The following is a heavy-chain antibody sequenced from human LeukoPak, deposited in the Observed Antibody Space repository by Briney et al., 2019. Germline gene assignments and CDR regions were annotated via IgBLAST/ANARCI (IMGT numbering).Heavy chain of an antibody. Sequence: SETLSLTCAVYGGSFSGYYWSWIRQPPGKGLEWIGEINHSGSTNYNPSLKSRVTISVDTSKNQFSLKLSSVTAADTAVYYCARSSESDVRAVVPAAMVTGRGYSSSFDYWGQGTLVTVSS. J-gene: IGHJ4*02. CDR3: ARSSESDVRAVVPAAMVTGRGYSSSFDY. V-gene: IGHV4-34*01. D-gene: IGHD2-2*01. CDR1: GGSFSGYY. CDR2: INHSGST.